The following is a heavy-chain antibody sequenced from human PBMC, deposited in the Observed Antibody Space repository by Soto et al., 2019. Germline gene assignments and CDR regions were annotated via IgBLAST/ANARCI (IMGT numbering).Heavy chain of an antibody. D-gene: IGHD3-9*01. V-gene: IGHV3-53*01. CDR1: GFTVSSNY. Sequence: GGSLRLSCAASGFTVSSNYMSWVRQAPGKGLEWVSVIYSGGSTYYADSVKGRFTISRDNSKNTLYLQMNSLRAEDTAVYYCATHSRPAGYSLSGYYYGMDVWGQGTTVTVSS. CDR2: IYSGGST. J-gene: IGHJ6*02. CDR3: ATHSRPAGYSLSGYYYGMDV.